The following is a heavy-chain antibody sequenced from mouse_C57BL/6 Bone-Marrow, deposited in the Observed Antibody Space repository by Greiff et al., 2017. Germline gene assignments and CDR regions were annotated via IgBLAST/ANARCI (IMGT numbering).Heavy chain of an antibody. V-gene: IGHV1-61*01. Sequence: QVQLQQPGAELVRPGSSVKLSCKASGYTFTSYWMDWVKQRPGQGLEWIGNIYPSDSETHYNQKFKDKATLTVDKSSSTAYMQLSSLTSEDSAVYYCASGYYYGSRRDYAMDYWGQGTSVTVSS. D-gene: IGHD1-1*01. CDR3: ASGYYYGSRRDYAMDY. CDR1: GYTFTSYW. CDR2: IYPSDSET. J-gene: IGHJ4*01.